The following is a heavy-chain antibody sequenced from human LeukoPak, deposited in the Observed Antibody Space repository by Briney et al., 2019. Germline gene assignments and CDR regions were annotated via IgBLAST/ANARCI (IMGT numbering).Heavy chain of an antibody. CDR3: AKTDSANFDWLLYFDY. CDR2: ISGSGGST. CDR1: GFTFSSYA. D-gene: IGHD3-9*01. Sequence: GGCLRLFCAASGFTFSSYAMSWVRQAPGKGLEWVSAISGSGGSTYYADSVKGRFTISRDNSKNTLYLQMNSLRAEDTAVYYCAKTDSANFDWLLYFDYWGQGGVVSVSS. V-gene: IGHV3-23*01. J-gene: IGHJ4*02.